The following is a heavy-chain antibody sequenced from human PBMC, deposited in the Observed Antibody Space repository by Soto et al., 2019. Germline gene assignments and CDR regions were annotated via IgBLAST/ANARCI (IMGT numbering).Heavy chain of an antibody. CDR2: IYYSGST. J-gene: IGHJ4*02. D-gene: IGHD2-21*02. Sequence: SETLSLTCTVSGGSISSYYWSWIRQPPGKGLEWIGYIYYSGSTNYNPSLKSRVTISIDTSKNQFSLKLKSVTAADTALYFCARQRTSVVTQAYFDVWGPGSLVTVSS. CDR1: GGSISSYY. CDR3: ARQRTSVVTQAYFDV. V-gene: IGHV4-59*08.